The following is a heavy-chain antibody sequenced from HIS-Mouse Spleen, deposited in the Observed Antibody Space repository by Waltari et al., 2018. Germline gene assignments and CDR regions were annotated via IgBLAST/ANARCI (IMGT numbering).Heavy chain of an antibody. CDR1: GGSISSSSYY. CDR2: IYYSRST. V-gene: IGHV4-39*01. D-gene: IGHD3-10*01. J-gene: IGHJ2*01. CDR3: ARTRGYWYFDL. Sequence: QLQLQESGPGLVKPSETLSLTCTVSGGSISSSSYYWGWIRQPPGKGLEWIGSIYYSRSTYYHPSLKSRVTISVDTSKNQFSLKLSSVTAADTAVYYCARTRGYWYFDLWGRGTLVTVSS.